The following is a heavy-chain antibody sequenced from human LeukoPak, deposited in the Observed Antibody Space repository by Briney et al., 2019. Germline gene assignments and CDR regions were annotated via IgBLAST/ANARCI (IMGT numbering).Heavy chain of an antibody. Sequence: GGSLRLSCAASGFTFSSYGMHWVRQAPGKGLEWVAVISYDGSNKYYADSVKGRFTISRDNAKNSLYLQMNSLRAEDTAFYYCARDVVGKSNQGGGYYYYYYMDVWGKGTTVTVSS. CDR2: ISYDGSNK. J-gene: IGHJ6*03. CDR3: ARDVVGKSNQGGGYYYYYYMDV. CDR1: GFTFSSYG. D-gene: IGHD2-21*01. V-gene: IGHV3-30*03.